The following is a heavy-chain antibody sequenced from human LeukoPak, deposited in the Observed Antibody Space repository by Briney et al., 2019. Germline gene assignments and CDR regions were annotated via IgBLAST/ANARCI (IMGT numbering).Heavy chain of an antibody. Sequence: GGSLRLSCAASGFTFSSYGMHWVRQAPGKGLEWVAFIRYDGSNKYYADSVKGRFTIYRDNSKNTLYLKMNSLRAEEKAVYYCAKEGSLLWFGELLNHDSNNYFDYWGQGTLVTVPS. CDR3: AKEGSLLWFGELLNHDSNNYFDY. V-gene: IGHV3-30*02. D-gene: IGHD3-10*01. CDR2: IRYDGSNK. CDR1: GFTFSSYG. J-gene: IGHJ4*02.